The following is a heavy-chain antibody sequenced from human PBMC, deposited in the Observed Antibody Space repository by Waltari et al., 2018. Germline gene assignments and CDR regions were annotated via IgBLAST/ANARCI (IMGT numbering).Heavy chain of an antibody. CDR1: GYIFNHYG. Sequence: QIHLVQSGAEVKEPGASVRVSCKASGYIFNHYGICWVRQAPGQGLEWMGWSSAYNGNTQYAPKLEGRVTMTPDTSTSTAYMELRSLRFDDTAVYYCAKDADYGSGRNHFDYWGQGTLVTVSS. D-gene: IGHD3-10*01. V-gene: IGHV1-18*01. CDR2: SSAYNGNT. CDR3: AKDADYGSGRNHFDY. J-gene: IGHJ4*02.